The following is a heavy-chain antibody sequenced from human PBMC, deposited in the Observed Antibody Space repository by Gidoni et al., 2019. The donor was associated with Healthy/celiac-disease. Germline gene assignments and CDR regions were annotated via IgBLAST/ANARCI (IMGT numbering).Heavy chain of an antibody. D-gene: IGHD6-13*01. CDR2: IYYSGST. CDR1: GGSISSSSYY. V-gene: IGHV4-39*01. J-gene: IGHJ4*02. Sequence: QLQLQESGPGLVKPSETLSLTCTVSGGSISSSSYYWGWIRQPPGKGLEWIGSIYYSGSTYYNPSLKSRVTISVDTSKNQFSLKLSSVTAADTAVYYCASSPASPYSSSWTWFDYWGQGTLVTVSS. CDR3: ASSPASPYSSSWTWFDY.